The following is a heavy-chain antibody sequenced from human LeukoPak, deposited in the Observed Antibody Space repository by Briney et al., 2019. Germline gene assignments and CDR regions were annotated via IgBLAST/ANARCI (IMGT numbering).Heavy chain of an antibody. Sequence: GGSLRLSCAASGLIFSSFGMHWVRQAPGKGLEWVAVIWSDGSHEDYADSVKGRFTISRDSSKNTLYLQMSSLRAEDTAVYHCARHGDLRYFDYWGQGTLVTVSS. CDR1: GLIFSSFG. V-gene: IGHV3-33*01. CDR2: IWSDGSHE. J-gene: IGHJ4*02. D-gene: IGHD7-27*01. CDR3: ARHGDLRYFDY.